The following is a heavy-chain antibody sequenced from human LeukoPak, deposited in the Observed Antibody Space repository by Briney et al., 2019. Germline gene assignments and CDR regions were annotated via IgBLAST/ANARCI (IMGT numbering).Heavy chain of an antibody. D-gene: IGHD5-18*01. CDR1: GFIFSSYW. CDR3: ARDLSRIHLWSNPYFDY. Sequence: PGRSLRLSCAASGFIFSSYWMSWVRQAPGKGLEWVANIKQDGSEKYYVDSVKGRFTISRDNAKNSLYLQMNSLRAEDTAVYYCARDLSRIHLWSNPYFDYWGQGTLVTVSS. J-gene: IGHJ4*02. CDR2: IKQDGSEK. V-gene: IGHV3-7*01.